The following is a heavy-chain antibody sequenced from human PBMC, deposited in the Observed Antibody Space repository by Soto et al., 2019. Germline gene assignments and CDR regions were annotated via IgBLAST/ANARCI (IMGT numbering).Heavy chain of an antibody. V-gene: IGHV4-31*03. CDR3: ARELQPGIAAAYTTGAFDY. D-gene: IGHD6-13*01. CDR1: GDSISSSNYF. J-gene: IGHJ4*02. CDR2: IYYSGST. Sequence: SETLSLTCTVSGDSISSSNYFWGWIRQPPGKGLEWIGYIYYSGSTYYNPSLKSRVTISVDTSKNQFSLKLSSVTAADTAVYYCARELQPGIAAAYTTGAFDYWGRGRLVTVPS.